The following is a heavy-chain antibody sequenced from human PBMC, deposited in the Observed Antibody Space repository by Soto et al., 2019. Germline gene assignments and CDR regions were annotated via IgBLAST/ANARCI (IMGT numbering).Heavy chain of an antibody. Sequence: QVQLVESGGGVVQPGRSLRLSCATSESTFSSFGMHWVRQAPGKGLEWVAVISYDGSNKYYADSVKGRFTISRDNSKNTMYLLVNSLRADDTAVYYCARDENFYFWLPRDGFDIWGQGTMVTVSS. D-gene: IGHD3-3*01. J-gene: IGHJ3*02. CDR2: ISYDGSNK. CDR1: ESTFSSFG. V-gene: IGHV3-30*19. CDR3: ARDENFYFWLPRDGFDI.